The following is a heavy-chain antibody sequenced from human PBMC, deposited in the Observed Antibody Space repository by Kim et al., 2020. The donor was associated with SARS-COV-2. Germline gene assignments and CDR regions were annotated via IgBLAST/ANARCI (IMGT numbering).Heavy chain of an antibody. D-gene: IGHD5-12*01. J-gene: IGHJ3*02. V-gene: IGHV3-21*01. CDR1: GFTFRTYT. Sequence: GGSLRLSCAASGFTFRTYTMNWVRQAPGKGLEWVSSITNGVSYIYYADSVTGRFTISRDNAKNSLYLQMNSLRAEDTAIYYCARAGFGGYGLDIWGQGTMVTVSS. CDR2: ITNGVSYI. CDR3: ARAGFGGYGLDI.